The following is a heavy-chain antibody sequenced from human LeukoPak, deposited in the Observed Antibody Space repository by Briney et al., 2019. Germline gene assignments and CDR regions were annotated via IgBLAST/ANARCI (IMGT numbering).Heavy chain of an antibody. Sequence: GGSLRLSCAASGFTFSSYSMNWVRQAPGKGLEWVSYISSSSSTIYHADSVKGRFTISRDNAKNSLYLQMNSLRAEDTAVYYCARSNRLRAAYYYGSGTFNWFDPWGQGTLVTVSS. D-gene: IGHD3-10*01. CDR2: ISSSSSTI. CDR3: ARSNRLRAAYYYGSGTFNWFDP. CDR1: GFTFSSYS. J-gene: IGHJ5*02. V-gene: IGHV3-48*01.